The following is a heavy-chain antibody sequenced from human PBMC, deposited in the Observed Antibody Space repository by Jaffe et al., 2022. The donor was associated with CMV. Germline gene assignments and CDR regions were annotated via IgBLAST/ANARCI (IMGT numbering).Heavy chain of an antibody. V-gene: IGHV3-21*01. D-gene: IGHD3-22*01. J-gene: IGHJ6*02. CDR2: ISSSSSYI. CDR3: ARAWDSSGYYLRHYYYGMDV. CDR1: GFTFSSYS. Sequence: EVQLVESGGGLVKPGGSLRLSCAASGFTFSSYSMNWVRQAPGKGLEWVSSISSSSSYIYYADSVKGRFTISRDNAKNSLYLQMNSLRAEDTAVYYCARAWDSSGYYLRHYYYGMDVWGQGTTVTVSS.